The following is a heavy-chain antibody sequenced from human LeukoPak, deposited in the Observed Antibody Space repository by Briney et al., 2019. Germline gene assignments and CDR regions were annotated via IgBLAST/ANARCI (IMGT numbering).Heavy chain of an antibody. CDR1: DGSISSGGYY. CDR3: ASKGDDYSFDY. V-gene: IGHV4-30-2*02. Sequence: PSETLSLTCTVSDGSISSGGYYWSWIRQPPGKGLEWIGYIYHSGSTYYNSSLKSRVTISVDTSKNQFSLKLNSVTAADTAVYYCASKGDDYSFDYWGQGTLVTVSS. D-gene: IGHD4-11*01. CDR2: IYHSGST. J-gene: IGHJ4*02.